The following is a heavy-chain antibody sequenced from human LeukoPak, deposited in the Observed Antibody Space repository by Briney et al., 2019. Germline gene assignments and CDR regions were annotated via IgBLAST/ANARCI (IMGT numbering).Heavy chain of an antibody. CDR1: GGSISSGSYY. J-gene: IGHJ2*01. V-gene: IGHV4-61*02. D-gene: IGHD3-3*01. CDR2: IYTSGST. CDR3: ARDTAYTIFGVVIDYWYFDL. Sequence: SETLSLTCTVSGGSISSGSYYWSWNRQPAGKGLEWIGRIYTSGSTNYNPSLKSRVTISVDTSKNQFSLKLSSVTAADTAVYYCARDTAYTIFGVVIDYWYFDLWGRGTLVTVSS.